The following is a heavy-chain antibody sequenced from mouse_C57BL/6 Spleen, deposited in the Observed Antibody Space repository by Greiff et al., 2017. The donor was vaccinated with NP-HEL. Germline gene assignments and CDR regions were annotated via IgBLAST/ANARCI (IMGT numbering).Heavy chain of an antibody. D-gene: IGHD1-1*01. Sequence: EVQLQQSGPELVKPGASVKISCKASGYTFTDYYMNWVKQSHGKSLEWIGDINPNNGGTSYNQKFKGKATLTVDKSSSTAYMELRSLTAEDSAVYYCARSLLYYYGSSYFDYWGQGTTLTVSS. CDR3: ARSLLYYYGSSYFDY. CDR2: INPNNGGT. V-gene: IGHV1-26*01. J-gene: IGHJ2*01. CDR1: GYTFTDYY.